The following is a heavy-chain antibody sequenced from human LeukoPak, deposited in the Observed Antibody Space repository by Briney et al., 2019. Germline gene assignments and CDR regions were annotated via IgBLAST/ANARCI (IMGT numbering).Heavy chain of an antibody. V-gene: IGHV3-7*01. J-gene: IGHJ4*02. Sequence: GGSLRLSCAASGFTFSSYWMSWVRQAPGKGLEWVANIKQDGSEKYYVDSVKGRFTISRDNAKNSLYLQMNSLRAEDTAVYYCARSGDGSGSYFDYWGQGTLVTVSS. CDR2: IKQDGSEK. CDR3: ARSGDGSGSYFDY. CDR1: GFTFSSYW. D-gene: IGHD3-10*01.